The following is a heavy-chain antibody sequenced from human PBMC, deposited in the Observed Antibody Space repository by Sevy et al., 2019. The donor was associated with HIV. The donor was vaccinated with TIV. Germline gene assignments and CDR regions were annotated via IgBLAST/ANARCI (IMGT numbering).Heavy chain of an antibody. CDR1: ELTFSDYY. D-gene: IGHD3-16*02. CDR2: ISGSGDTI. V-gene: IGHV3-11*01. CDR3: ARVGGAGVIWTYGWFDP. Sequence: GGSLRLSCTDSELTFSDYYMTWIRQAPGKGLECISYISGSGDTIYYADSVKGRFTISRDNAKNSLYLQMNSLRAEDTALYYCARVGGAGVIWTYGWFDPWGQGTLVTVSS. J-gene: IGHJ5*02.